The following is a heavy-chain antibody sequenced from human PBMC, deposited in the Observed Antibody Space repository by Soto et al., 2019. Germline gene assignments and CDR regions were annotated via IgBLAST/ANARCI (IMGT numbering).Heavy chain of an antibody. CDR1: GFTLSSYS. V-gene: IGHV3-48*02. D-gene: IGHD3-22*01. J-gene: IGHJ4*02. CDR2: ISSSSSTI. CDR3: ARRSATSGYYPLDY. Sequence: EVQLVESGGGLVQPGGSLRLSCAASGFTLSSYSMNWVRQAPGKGLEWISYISSSSSTIYYADSVKGRFTISRDNAKNSLYLQMNILRDEYKAVYYCARRSATSGYYPLDYWGQGTLVTVSS.